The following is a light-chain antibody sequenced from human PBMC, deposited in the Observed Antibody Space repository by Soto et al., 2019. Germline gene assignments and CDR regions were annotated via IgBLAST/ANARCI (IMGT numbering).Light chain of an antibody. CDR3: QQYNSSPYT. CDR1: QRFSTW. CDR2: DAS. J-gene: IGKJ2*01. V-gene: IGKV1-5*01. Sequence: DIQMTQSPSTLSASVGDRVTITCRASQRFSTWLAWYQQKPGKAPRLLIYDASSLEGGVPSRFSGRGSGTEFNLTISGLQPDDFATYYCQQYNSSPYTFGQGTKLEIK.